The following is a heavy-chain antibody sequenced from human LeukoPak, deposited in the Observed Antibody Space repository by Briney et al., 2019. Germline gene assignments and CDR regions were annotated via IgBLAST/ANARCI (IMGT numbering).Heavy chain of an antibody. J-gene: IGHJ2*01. Sequence: SQTLSLTCTVSGGSISSGDYYWSWIRQPPGKGLEWIGYIYYSGSTHYNPSLKSRVTISVDTSKNQFSLKLSSVTAADTAVYYCAVTVTRDWYFDLWGRGTLVTVSS. CDR2: IYYSGST. CDR3: AVTVTRDWYFDL. CDR1: GGSISSGDYY. V-gene: IGHV4-30-4*01. D-gene: IGHD4-17*01.